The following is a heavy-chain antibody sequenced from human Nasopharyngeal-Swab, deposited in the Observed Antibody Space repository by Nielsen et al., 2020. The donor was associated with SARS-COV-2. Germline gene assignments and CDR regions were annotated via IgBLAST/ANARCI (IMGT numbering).Heavy chain of an antibody. CDR3: ARDRDYAGALDI. CDR1: GFTFSSYW. Sequence: LSLTCAASGFTFSSYWMSWVRQAPGKGLEWVANIKQDGSEKYYVDSVKGRFTISRDNAKNSLYLQMNSLRAEDTAVYYCARDRDYAGALDIWGQGTMVTVSS. V-gene: IGHV3-7*01. CDR2: IKQDGSEK. D-gene: IGHD2-2*01. J-gene: IGHJ3*02.